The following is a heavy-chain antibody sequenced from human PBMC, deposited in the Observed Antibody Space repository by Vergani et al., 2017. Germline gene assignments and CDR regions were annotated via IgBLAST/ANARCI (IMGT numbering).Heavy chain of an antibody. D-gene: IGHD3-10*01. CDR2: ISGSGGST. V-gene: IGHV3-23*01. Sequence: EVQLLESGGGLVQPGGSLRLSCAASGFTFSSYAMSWVRQAPGKGLEWVSAISGSGGSTYFADSVKGRFTISRDNSKNTLYLQMNSLRAEDTAVYYCAKTKGGFGDYFDYWGQGTLVTVSS. J-gene: IGHJ4*02. CDR1: GFTFSSYA. CDR3: AKTKGGFGDYFDY.